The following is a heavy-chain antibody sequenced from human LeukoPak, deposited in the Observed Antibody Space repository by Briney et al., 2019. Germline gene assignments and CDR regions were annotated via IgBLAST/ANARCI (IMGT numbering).Heavy chain of an antibody. CDR2: ISPYNDNT. CDR3: AREPSGLLFDY. D-gene: IGHD6-25*01. CDR1: GYTFTSYG. Sequence: ASVKVSCKASGYTFTSYGISWVRQAPGQEFEWMGWISPYNDNTNYAKKFQGRVTLTIDTSTSTAYMELRGLTSDDTAVYYCAREPSGLLFDYWGLGTLVTVSS. V-gene: IGHV1-18*01. J-gene: IGHJ4*02.